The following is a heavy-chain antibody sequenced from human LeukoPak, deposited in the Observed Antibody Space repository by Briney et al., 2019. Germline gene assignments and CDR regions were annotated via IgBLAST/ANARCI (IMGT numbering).Heavy chain of an antibody. CDR3: ARDYVDDIPMIKDY. CDR1: GYTFTSYH. CDR2: INLSGGST. Sequence: ASVKVSCKASGYTFTSYHMHWVRQAPGQGLEWMGLINLSGGSTTYAQRFQGRVTLTRHTSTSTVYMELSSLRSEDTAVYYCARDYVDDIPMIKDYWGQGTLVTVSS. J-gene: IGHJ4*02. D-gene: IGHD2-8*01. V-gene: IGHV1-46*01.